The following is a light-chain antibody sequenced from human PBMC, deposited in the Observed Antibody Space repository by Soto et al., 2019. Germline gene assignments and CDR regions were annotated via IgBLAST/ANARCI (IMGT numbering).Light chain of an antibody. CDR1: QSISSW. V-gene: IGKV1-5*03. CDR3: QQYPPIGG. J-gene: IGKJ2*03. CDR2: KAS. Sequence: DIQMTQSPSTLSASVGDRVTITCRASQSISSWLAWYQQKPGKAPKLLIYKASSLESGVPSRFSGSGSGTEFTLTISSLQPDDFATYYCQQYPPIGGFGQGTKLEIK.